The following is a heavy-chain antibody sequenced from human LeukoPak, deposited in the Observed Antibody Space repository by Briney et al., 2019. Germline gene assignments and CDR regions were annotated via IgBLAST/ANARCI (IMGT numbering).Heavy chain of an antibody. CDR3: VRSGPYDFYYP. V-gene: IGHV4-31*03. Sequence: PSETLSLTCTVSGGSISSGGYYWSWIRQHPGKGVEWIGYIYYSGSTYYNPSLKSRVTISVDTSKNQFSLKLSSVTAADTAVYYCVRSGPYDFYYPWGQGTLVTVSS. D-gene: IGHD3-3*01. CDR2: IYYSGST. J-gene: IGHJ5*02. CDR1: GGSISSGGYY.